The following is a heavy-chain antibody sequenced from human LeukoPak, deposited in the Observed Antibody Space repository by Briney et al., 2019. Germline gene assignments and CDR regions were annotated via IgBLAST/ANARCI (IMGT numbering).Heavy chain of an antibody. CDR1: GGSISSGY. CDR3: ARGIRVTASLLSVGFYFDD. CDR2: IYTSGGT. J-gene: IGHJ4*02. V-gene: IGHV4-4*07. D-gene: IGHD2-21*02. Sequence: SETLSLTCTVSGGSISSGYWMWLRQPAGKGLEWIGRIYTSGGTRYNPSLRGRVTMSAVTSKNQFSLKLRSVTAADTAVYYCARGIRVTASLLSVGFYFDDWGQGTLVTVSS.